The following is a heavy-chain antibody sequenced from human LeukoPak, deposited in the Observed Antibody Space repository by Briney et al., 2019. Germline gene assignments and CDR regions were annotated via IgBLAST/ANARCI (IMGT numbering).Heavy chain of an antibody. V-gene: IGHV3-7*03. J-gene: IGHJ4*02. CDR2: IKPDGGEQ. CDR1: GFIFSSYG. Sequence: GGSLRLSCAASGFIFSSYGMHWVRQAPGKGLEWVANIKPDGGEQYYVDSVKGRFTNSRDNADNSLYLQLSSLRAEDTAVYYCAREQRTFDYWGQGILVTVSS. D-gene: IGHD5-24*01. CDR3: AREQRTFDY.